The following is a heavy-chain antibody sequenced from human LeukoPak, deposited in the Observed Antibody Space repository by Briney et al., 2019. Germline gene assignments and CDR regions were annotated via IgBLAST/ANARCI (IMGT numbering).Heavy chain of an antibody. CDR3: ARSIPRYDGSAYYPDY. Sequence: GGSLRLSCAVSGLTFSSSWMDWVRQAPGKGLEWVASINPDGNKKYSADSVKGRFTISRDNSKSTLYLQMNSLRAEDTAIYYCARSIPRYDGSAYYPDYWGQGTLVTVSS. J-gene: IGHJ4*02. D-gene: IGHD3-22*01. CDR2: INPDGNKK. V-gene: IGHV3-7*01. CDR1: GLTFSSSW.